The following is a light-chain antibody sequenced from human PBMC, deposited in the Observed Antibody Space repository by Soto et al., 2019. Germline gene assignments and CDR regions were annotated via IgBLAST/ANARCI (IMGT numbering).Light chain of an antibody. J-gene: IGLJ3*02. CDR2: GNS. Sequence: QAVVTQPPSVSGAPGQRVTISCTGNSSNIGAGYDVHWYQQLPGKAPKLLIFGNSHRPSGVPDRFFGSKSGTSASLAITGLQAEDEADYYCQSYDRSLSGSVFGGGTQLTVL. CDR1: SSNIGAGYD. V-gene: IGLV1-40*01. CDR3: QSYDRSLSGSV.